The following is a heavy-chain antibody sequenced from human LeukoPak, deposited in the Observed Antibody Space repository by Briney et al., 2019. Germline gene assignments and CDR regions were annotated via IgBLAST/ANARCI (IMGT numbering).Heavy chain of an antibody. CDR2: IGGSGGST. J-gene: IGHJ4*02. CDR1: GFTFSSYA. CDR3: AKSDRGQWLTLPSDY. V-gene: IGHV3-23*01. D-gene: IGHD6-19*01. Sequence: GGSLRLSCAASGFTFSSYAMSWVRQAPGKGLEWVSAIGGSGGSTYYADSVKGRFTISRDNSKNTLYLQMNSLRAEDTAVYYCAKSDRGQWLTLPSDYWGQGTLVTVSS.